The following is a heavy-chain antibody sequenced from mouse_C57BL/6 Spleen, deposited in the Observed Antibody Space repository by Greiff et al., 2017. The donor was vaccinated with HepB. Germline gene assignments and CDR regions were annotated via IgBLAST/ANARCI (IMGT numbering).Heavy chain of an antibody. V-gene: IGHV2-5*01. CDR1: GFSLTSYG. CDR2: IWRGGST. Sequence: VQLVESGPGLVQPSQSLSITCTVSGFSLTSYGVHWVRQSPGKGLEWLGVIWRGGSTAYNAAFMSRLSITKNNSKSQVIVKMHRRQAADTAIYYCAKMGSSYEAYWGQGTLVTVSA. J-gene: IGHJ3*01. D-gene: IGHD1-1*01. CDR3: AKMGSSYEAY.